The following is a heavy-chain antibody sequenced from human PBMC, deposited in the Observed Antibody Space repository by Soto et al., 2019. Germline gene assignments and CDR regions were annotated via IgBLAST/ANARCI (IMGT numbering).Heavy chain of an antibody. J-gene: IGHJ4*02. CDR2: ISYGGRNE. Sequence: GGSLRLSCTVSGFTFSAFAMYWVRHAPGKGLEWVALISYGGRNEDYAESVRGRFTISRDNSKNTLYLDMHCMSAQDSAVYLCAEGVVRETAYCEYWGKGTLVTVSS. CDR3: AEGVVRETAYCEY. D-gene: IGHD3-10*01. V-gene: IGHV3-30*03. CDR1: GFTFSAFA.